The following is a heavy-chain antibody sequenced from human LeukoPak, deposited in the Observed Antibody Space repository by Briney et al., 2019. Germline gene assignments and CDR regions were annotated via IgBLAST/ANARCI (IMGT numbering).Heavy chain of an antibody. CDR1: GYTFTSYG. J-gene: IGHJ5*02. CDR2: ISAYNGNT. D-gene: IGHD3-10*01. Sequence: GASVKVSCKASGYTFTSYGMSWVRQAPGQGLEWMGWISAYNGNTNYAQKLQGRVTMTTDTSTSTAYMELRSLRSDDTAVYYCARADLTGSGSYSSNWFDPWGQGTLVTVSS. CDR3: ARADLTGSGSYSSNWFDP. V-gene: IGHV1-18*01.